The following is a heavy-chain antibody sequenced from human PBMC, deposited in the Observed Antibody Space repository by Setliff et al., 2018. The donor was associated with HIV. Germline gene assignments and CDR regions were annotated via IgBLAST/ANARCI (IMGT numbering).Heavy chain of an antibody. V-gene: IGHV1-8*02. CDR1: GYTFTTYD. CDR2: MNPNSGNT. CDR3: ARVSHYYGAGRHDLGW. J-gene: IGHJ4*02. D-gene: IGHD3-10*01. Sequence: ASVKVSCKASGYTFTTYDINWVRQATGQGLEWMGWMNPNSGNTGYAQNFQGRITMTTNTSISTAYMELSSLRSDDTAVYYCARVSHYYGAGRHDLGWWGQGTLVTVSS.